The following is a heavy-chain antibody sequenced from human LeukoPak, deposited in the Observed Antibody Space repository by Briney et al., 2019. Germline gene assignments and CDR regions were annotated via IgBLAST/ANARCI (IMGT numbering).Heavy chain of an antibody. J-gene: IGHJ3*02. CDR1: GYSISSGYC. CDR2: IYHSGST. D-gene: IGHD3-9*01. V-gene: IGHV4-38-2*02. Sequence: PSETLSLTCTVSGYSISSGYCWGWIRQPPGKGLEWIGSIYHSGSTYYNPSLKSRLTISVDTSKNQFSLKLSSVTAADTAVYYCAREVRDILTGYPDAFDMWGQGTMVTVSS. CDR3: AREVRDILTGYPDAFDM.